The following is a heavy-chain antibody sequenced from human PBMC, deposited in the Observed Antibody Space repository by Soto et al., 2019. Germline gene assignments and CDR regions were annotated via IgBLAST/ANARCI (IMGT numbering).Heavy chain of an antibody. V-gene: IGHV3-11*01. CDR3: ARDLGYYDSSGYFDY. J-gene: IGHJ4*02. CDR2: ISSSDSII. D-gene: IGHD3-22*01. CDR1: GFTFSDYS. Sequence: QVQLVESGGGLVKPGGSLRLSCAASGFTFSDYSMSWIRQAPGKGLEWVSYISSSDSIIYYTDSVKGRFTISRDNAKNSLYLQMNSLRAEDPAVYYCARDLGYYDSSGYFDYWGQGTLVTVSS.